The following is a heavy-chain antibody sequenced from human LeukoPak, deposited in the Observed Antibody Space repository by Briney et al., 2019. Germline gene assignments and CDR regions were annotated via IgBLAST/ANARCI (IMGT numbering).Heavy chain of an antibody. CDR3: AREEYSSSSGQIDY. D-gene: IGHD6-6*01. Sequence: SETLSLTCTVSGGSISSYYWSWIRQPAGKGLEWIGRIYTSGSTNYNPSLKSRVTMSVDTSKNQFSLKLSSVTAADTAVYYCAREEYSSSSGQIDYWGQGTLVTVSS. CDR2: IYTSGST. CDR1: GGSISSYY. J-gene: IGHJ4*02. V-gene: IGHV4-4*07.